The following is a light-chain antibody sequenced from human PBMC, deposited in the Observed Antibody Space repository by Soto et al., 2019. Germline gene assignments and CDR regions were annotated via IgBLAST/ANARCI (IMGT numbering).Light chain of an antibody. CDR3: QQYDSSSVT. CDR1: QTVSSSS. CDR2: GAS. J-gene: IGKJ1*01. Sequence: DIGLTQSPGTLSLSKGERATLSCRASQTVSSSSLAWHQQKPGQAPRLLIFGASTRAAGVPDRFSGSGSGTDFTFTISRLEPEDFATYYCQQYDSSSVTFGQGTKVDIK. V-gene: IGKV3-20*01.